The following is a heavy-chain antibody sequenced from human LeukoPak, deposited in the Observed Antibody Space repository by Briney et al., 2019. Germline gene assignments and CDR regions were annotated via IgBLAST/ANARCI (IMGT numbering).Heavy chain of an antibody. J-gene: IGHJ4*02. CDR3: ASTPATWELLNY. V-gene: IGHV3-48*02. Sequence: GGSLRLSCAASGFTFSSYSMNWVRQAPGKGLEWVSYISSSSSTIYYADSVKSRFTISRDNAKNSLYLQMNSLRDEDTAVYYCASTPATWELLNYWGQGTLVTVSS. CDR1: GFTFSSYS. CDR2: ISSSSSTI. D-gene: IGHD1-26*01.